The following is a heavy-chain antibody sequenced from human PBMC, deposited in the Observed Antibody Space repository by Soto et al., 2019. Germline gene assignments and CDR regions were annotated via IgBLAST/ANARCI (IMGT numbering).Heavy chain of an antibody. V-gene: IGHV4-31*03. D-gene: IGHD3-22*01. Sequence: QVQLQESGPGLVKPSQTLSLTCTVSGGSISSGGYYWSWIRQHPGKGLEGIGYIYYSGSTYYNPSLKSRVTISVDTSKNQFSLKLSSVTAADTAVYYCARFLPLYYYDSDAFDIWGQGTMVTVSS. J-gene: IGHJ3*02. CDR1: GGSISSGGYY. CDR3: ARFLPLYYYDSDAFDI. CDR2: IYYSGST.